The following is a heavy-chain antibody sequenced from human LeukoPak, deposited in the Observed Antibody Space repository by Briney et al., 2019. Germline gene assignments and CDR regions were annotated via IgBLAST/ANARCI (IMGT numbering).Heavy chain of an antibody. Sequence: SETLSLTCAVSGGSLSGYYWSWIRQSPGKGLEWMGDIHHDGRTKYKSSFKSRITIFLVSSKNEVSLRLSPVTPADTALYFCARDVVPRDYGDTLNAYDLWGQGTMVAVS. J-gene: IGHJ3*01. V-gene: IGHV4-34*01. D-gene: IGHD4-17*01. CDR1: GGSLSGYY. CDR2: IHHDGRT. CDR3: ARDVVPRDYGDTLNAYDL.